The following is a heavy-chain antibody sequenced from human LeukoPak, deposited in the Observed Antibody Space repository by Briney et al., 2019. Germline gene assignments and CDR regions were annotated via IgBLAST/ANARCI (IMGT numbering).Heavy chain of an antibody. CDR2: IYYSGST. V-gene: IGHV4-59*01. CDR1: GGSISSYY. J-gene: IGHJ4*02. CDR3: ARGGIRYYYGSGRLPDY. D-gene: IGHD3-10*01. Sequence: SETLSPTCTVSGGSISSYYWSWIRQPPGKGLEWIGYIYYSGSTNYNPSLKSRVTISVDTSKNQFSLKLSSVTAADTAVYYCARGGIRYYYGSGRLPDYWGQGTLVTVSS.